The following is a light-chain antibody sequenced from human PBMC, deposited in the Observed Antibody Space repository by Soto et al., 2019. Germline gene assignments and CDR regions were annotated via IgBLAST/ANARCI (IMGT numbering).Light chain of an antibody. CDR1: QSVSSN. J-gene: IGKJ4*01. V-gene: IGKV3-15*01. CDR2: GAS. CDR3: QQYNNWPPA. Sequence: EIVMTQSPATLSVSPGDRATISCRASQSVSSNLAWYQQKPGQAPRLLIYGASTMATGIPSRFSGSGSGTEFTLTISSLQSEDFAVYYCQQYNNWPPAFGGGTKVEIK.